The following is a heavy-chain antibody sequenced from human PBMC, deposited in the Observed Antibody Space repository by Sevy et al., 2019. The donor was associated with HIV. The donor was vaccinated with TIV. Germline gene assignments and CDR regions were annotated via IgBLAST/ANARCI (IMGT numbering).Heavy chain of an antibody. Sequence: SETLSLTCTVSGGSISSSSYYWGWIRQPPGKGLEGIGSTYYSGSTYYNPSLKSRVTISVDTSKNQFSLKLSSVTAADTDVYYCARHDPTIFQPVDYWGQGTLVTVSS. J-gene: IGHJ4*02. D-gene: IGHD3-3*02. CDR1: GGSISSSSYY. V-gene: IGHV4-39*01. CDR3: ARHDPTIFQPVDY. CDR2: TYYSGST.